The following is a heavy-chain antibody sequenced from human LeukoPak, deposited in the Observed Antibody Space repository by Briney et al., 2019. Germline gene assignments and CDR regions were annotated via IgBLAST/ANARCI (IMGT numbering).Heavy chain of an antibody. J-gene: IGHJ4*02. D-gene: IGHD1-26*01. V-gene: IGHV3-30*03. CDR3: ARDKWELGMPDY. CDR2: ISYDGSNK. Sequence: GGSLRLSCAASGFTFSSYSMNWVRQAPGKGLEWVAVISYDGSNKYYADSVKGRFTISRDNSKNTLYLQMNSLRAEDTALYHCARDKWELGMPDYWGQGTLVTVSS. CDR1: GFTFSSYS.